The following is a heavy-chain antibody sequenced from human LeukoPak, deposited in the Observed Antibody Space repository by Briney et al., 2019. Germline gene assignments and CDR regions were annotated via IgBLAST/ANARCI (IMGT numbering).Heavy chain of an antibody. CDR2: ISSSGSTI. D-gene: IGHD1-14*01. J-gene: IGHJ4*02. V-gene: IGHV3-48*03. CDR3: AKNEGTKYGCFDQ. Sequence: PGGSLRLSCAASGFTFSSYEMNWVRQAPGKGLEWVSYISSSGSTIYYADSVKGRFTISRDNAKNTLYLQVNSLRAEDTAVYYCAKNEGTKYGCFDQWGQGTLVTVSS. CDR1: GFTFSSYE.